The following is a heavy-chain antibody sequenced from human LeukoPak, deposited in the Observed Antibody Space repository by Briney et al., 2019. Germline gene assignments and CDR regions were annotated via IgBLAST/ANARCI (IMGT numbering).Heavy chain of an antibody. D-gene: IGHD6-19*01. Sequence: GGSLRLSCAASGFTFDDYGMSWVRQAPGKGLEWVSGINWNGGSTGYADSVKGRFTISRDNAKNSLYLQMNSLRAEDTALYYCARDHGSGWYSAFDIWGQGTMVTVFS. CDR2: INWNGGST. J-gene: IGHJ3*02. CDR1: GFTFDDYG. V-gene: IGHV3-20*04. CDR3: ARDHGSGWYSAFDI.